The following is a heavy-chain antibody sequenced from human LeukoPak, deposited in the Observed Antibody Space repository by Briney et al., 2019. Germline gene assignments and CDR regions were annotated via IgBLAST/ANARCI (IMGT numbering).Heavy chain of an antibody. V-gene: IGHV3-11*01. CDR2: ISDSGTSI. J-gene: IGHJ4*02. CDR1: GFTFSDSY. D-gene: IGHD3-10*01. Sequence: GGSLRLACAGSGFTFSDSYMSWIRQAPGKGLEWVSYISDSGTSIYYAESVKGRFTISRDNAKNSLYLQMNSVRAEDTAVYYCARRFRSHDACISYYHFDYWGQGTLVTVSS. CDR3: ARRFRSHDACISYYHFDY.